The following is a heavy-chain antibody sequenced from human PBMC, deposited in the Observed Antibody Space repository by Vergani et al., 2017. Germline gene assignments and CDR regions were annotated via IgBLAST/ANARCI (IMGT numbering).Heavy chain of an antibody. CDR3: AGRPYYYDNSGYYTYYYYMEV. J-gene: IGHJ6*03. Sequence: QVQLVESGGGLVKPGGSLRLSCAASGFTFSDYYMSWIRQAPGTGLEWVSYIRSSGSTIYYADSVKGRVTISRDNAKNSLYLQMNSLRAEDTAVYSCAGRPYYYDNSGYYTYYYYMEVWGKGTTVTVSS. D-gene: IGHD3-22*01. CDR2: IRSSGSTI. V-gene: IGHV3-11*01. CDR1: GFTFSDYY.